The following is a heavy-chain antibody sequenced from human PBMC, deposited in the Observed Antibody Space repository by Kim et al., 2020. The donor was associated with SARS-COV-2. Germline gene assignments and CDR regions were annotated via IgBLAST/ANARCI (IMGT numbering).Heavy chain of an antibody. Sequence: GGSLRLSCAASGFTVSSNYMSWVRQAPGKGLEWVSVIYSGGSTYYADSVKGRFTISRDNSKNTLYLQMNSLRAEDTAVYYCATGRSGYVYYYYGMDVWGQGTTVTVSS. CDR2: IYSGGST. CDR1: GFTVSSNY. D-gene: IGHD3-3*01. CDR3: ATGRSGYVYYYYGMDV. V-gene: IGHV3-66*01. J-gene: IGHJ6*02.